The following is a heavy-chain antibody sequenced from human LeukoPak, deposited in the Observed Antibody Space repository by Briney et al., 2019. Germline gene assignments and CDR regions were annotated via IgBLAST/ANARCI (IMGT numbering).Heavy chain of an antibody. Sequence: SETLSLTCSVSGFSISSGHHWGWIRQSPGKGLDFIGSLIHGGSIFYNPSLQSRVALSLDVSKNQFSLRLTSVTAADTAVYYCARFCTTTRCRGFDYWGQGILVSVSS. CDR1: GFSISSGHH. J-gene: IGHJ4*02. CDR2: LIHGGSI. V-gene: IGHV4-38-2*02. D-gene: IGHD2-2*01. CDR3: ARFCTTTRCRGFDY.